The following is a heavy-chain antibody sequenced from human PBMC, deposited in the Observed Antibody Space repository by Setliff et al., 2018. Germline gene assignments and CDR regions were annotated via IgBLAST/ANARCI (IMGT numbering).Heavy chain of an antibody. Sequence: SEXXSLTCTVSGGSIXXXXXYGSWIRQPAGKGLEWIGRIYTSGSXXYNXPLKSRVTISVDTSKXPFSLRLSSVTAAXPXGXXXXXMGATRDYWGQGTLVTVSS. J-gene: IGHJ4*02. CDR3: XXMGATRDY. CDR1: GGSIXXXXXY. D-gene: IGHD1-26*01. CDR2: IYTSGSX. V-gene: IGHV4-61*02.